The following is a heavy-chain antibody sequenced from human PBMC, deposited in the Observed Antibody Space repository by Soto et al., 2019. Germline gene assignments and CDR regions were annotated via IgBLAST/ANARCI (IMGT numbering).Heavy chain of an antibody. CDR2: IYYSGST. CDR1: GGPISSSSYY. CDR3: ARRVAAAGGLYYYYYYGMDV. V-gene: IGHV4-39*01. J-gene: IGHJ6*02. Sequence: SETLSLTCTVSGGPISSSSYYWGWIRQPPGKGLEWIGSIYYSGSTYYNPSLKSRVTISVDTSKNQFSLKLSSVTAADTAVYYCARRVAAAGGLYYYYYYGMDVWGQGTTVTVSS. D-gene: IGHD6-13*01.